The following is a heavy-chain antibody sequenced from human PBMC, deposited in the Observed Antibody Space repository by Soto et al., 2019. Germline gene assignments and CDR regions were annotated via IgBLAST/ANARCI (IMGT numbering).Heavy chain of an antibody. CDR1: GFTFSSYA. J-gene: IGHJ4*01. CDR3: AKVDTAYYYDSSSYYFEY. CDR2: ISGSGGST. V-gene: IGHV3-23*01. D-gene: IGHD3-22*01. Sequence: GSLRLSCAASGFTFSSYAMSWVRQAPGKGLEWVSAISGSGGSTYYADSVKGRFTISRDNSKNTLYLQMNSLRAEDTAVYYCAKVDTAYYYDSSSYYFEYWDQGTLVTVSS.